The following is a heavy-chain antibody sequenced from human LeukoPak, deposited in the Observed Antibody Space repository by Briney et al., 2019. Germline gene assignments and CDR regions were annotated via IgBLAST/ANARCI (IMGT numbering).Heavy chain of an antibody. D-gene: IGHD3-9*01. J-gene: IGHJ1*01. CDR3: GRDKEVHDILTGYSEH. CDR1: GYTFTSYG. CDR2: ISPYKGNT. V-gene: IGHV1-18*01. Sequence: VKVSCKASGYTFTSYGISWGRQAPGQGLQWMGWISPYKGNTNYAQKFQGRVTMTTDTSTSIAYMELRSLRSDDTAVYYCGRDKEVHDILTGYSEHWGQGTLVTVSS.